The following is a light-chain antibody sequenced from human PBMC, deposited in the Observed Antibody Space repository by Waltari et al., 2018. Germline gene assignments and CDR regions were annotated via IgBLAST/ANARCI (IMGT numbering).Light chain of an antibody. CDR1: QSMSKY. V-gene: IGKV3-20*01. CDR3: QSYRRLPAT. J-gene: IGKJ1*01. Sequence: EIVLTQSPGTLSLSPGARATLPCRASQSMSKYLVWYQQRLGQAPRLLIDATYIGATSIPDSFSGSCSGADFSLTISRLDPEDFAVYYCQSYRRLPATFGQGTKVEIK. CDR2: ATY.